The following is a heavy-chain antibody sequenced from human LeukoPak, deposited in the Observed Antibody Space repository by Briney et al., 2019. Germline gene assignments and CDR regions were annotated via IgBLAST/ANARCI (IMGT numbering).Heavy chain of an antibody. CDR2: ISAYNGNT. Sequence: ASVKVSCKASGYTFTSYGITWVRQAPGQGLEWMGWISAYNGNTKYAQKLQGRVTMTTDTSTRTAYMELRSLRSDDTAVYYCARGPIIDIAIVPAAVEYYYMDVWGKGTTVTVSS. V-gene: IGHV1-18*01. CDR3: ARGPIIDIAIVPAAVEYYYMDV. CDR1: GYTFTSYG. D-gene: IGHD2-2*01. J-gene: IGHJ6*03.